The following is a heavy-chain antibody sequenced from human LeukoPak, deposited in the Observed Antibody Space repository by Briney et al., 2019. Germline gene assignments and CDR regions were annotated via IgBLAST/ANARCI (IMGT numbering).Heavy chain of an antibody. D-gene: IGHD1-26*01. CDR2: IRYDGFNK. V-gene: IGHV3-30*02. CDR3: ARDRKFRIVGTSQHYFDY. Sequence: SGGSLRLSCAASGFAASGFTFSTFGMHWVRQAPGKGLEWVAFIRYDGFNKYYADSVKGRFTISRDDSKNTLYLQINSLRAEDTALYYCARDRKFRIVGTSQHYFDYWGQGTLVTVSS. J-gene: IGHJ4*02. CDR1: GFTFSTFG.